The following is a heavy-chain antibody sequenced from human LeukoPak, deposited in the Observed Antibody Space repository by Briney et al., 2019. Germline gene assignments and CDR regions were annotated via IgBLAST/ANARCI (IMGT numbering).Heavy chain of an antibody. D-gene: IGHD2-15*01. Sequence: PGGSLRLSCAASGFTFSSYWMSWVRQAPGKGLEWVANIKQDGSEKYYVDSVKGRFTISRDNAKNSLYLQMNSLRAEDTAVYYCARGDKDIVVVVAAIIRSYGMDVWGQGTTVTVSS. CDR2: IKQDGSEK. V-gene: IGHV3-7*01. J-gene: IGHJ6*02. CDR1: GFTFSSYW. CDR3: ARGDKDIVVVVAAIIRSYGMDV.